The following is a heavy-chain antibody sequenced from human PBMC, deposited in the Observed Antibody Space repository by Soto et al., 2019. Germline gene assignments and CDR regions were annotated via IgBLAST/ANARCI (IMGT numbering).Heavy chain of an antibody. D-gene: IGHD3-10*01. Sequence: QVQLVQSGAEVKGPGSSVKVSCKASGDTFNFYSINCVRQAPGLGLEWMGRVNPILSMSNFAQRFQGRVTMTADKSTSTAYMELSGLRSEDTAIYYCATSYGSGYRAFDYWGQGALVTVSS. J-gene: IGHJ4*02. CDR1: GDTFNFYS. V-gene: IGHV1-69*04. CDR2: VNPILSMS. CDR3: ATSYGSGYRAFDY.